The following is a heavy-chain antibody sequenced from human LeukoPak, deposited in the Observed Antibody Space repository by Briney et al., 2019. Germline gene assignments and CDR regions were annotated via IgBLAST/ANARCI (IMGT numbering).Heavy chain of an antibody. CDR3: ASLFYSNYGDY. V-gene: IGHV4-39*01. J-gene: IGHJ4*02. Sequence: SETLSLTCTVSGGSISSTSYYWGWIRQPPGTGLEWIGSIYYSGSTYFNPSPKSRVTISVDTSKNQFSLKVSSVTAADTAMYYCASLFYSNYGDYWGQGTLVTVSS. CDR1: GGSISSTSYY. D-gene: IGHD4-11*01. CDR2: IYYSGST.